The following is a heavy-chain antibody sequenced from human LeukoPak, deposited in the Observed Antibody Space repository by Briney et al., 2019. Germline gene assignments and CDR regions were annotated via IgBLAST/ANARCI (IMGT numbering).Heavy chain of an antibody. CDR2: IWYDGSNK. CDR1: GFTISSYG. CDR3: AREAAVAKLATYYYYYYGMDV. Sequence: GGSLRLSCAASGFTISSYGMHWVRQAPGKGLEWVAVIWYDGSNKYYADSVKGRFTISRDNSKNTLYLQMNSLRAEDTAVYYCAREAAVAKLATYYYYYYGMDVWGQGTTVTVSS. V-gene: IGHV3-33*01. J-gene: IGHJ6*02. D-gene: IGHD6-19*01.